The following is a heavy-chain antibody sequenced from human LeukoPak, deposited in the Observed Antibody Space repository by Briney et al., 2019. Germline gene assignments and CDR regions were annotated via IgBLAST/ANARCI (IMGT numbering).Heavy chain of an antibody. CDR3: AKDRTHRDNVDY. Sequence: PGGSLRLSCAASGFSFSSHWMSWVRQATGKGLEWVANIKQDGSEKYFVDSVRGRFTISRDNAKNSLYLQMNSPRGEDTAVYYCAKDRTHRDNVDYWGQGTLVTVSS. CDR1: GFSFSSHW. V-gene: IGHV3-7*01. CDR2: IKQDGSEK. D-gene: IGHD1-1*01. J-gene: IGHJ4*02.